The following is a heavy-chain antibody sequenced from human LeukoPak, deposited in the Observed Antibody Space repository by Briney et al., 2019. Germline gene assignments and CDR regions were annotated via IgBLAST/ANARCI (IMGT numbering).Heavy chain of an antibody. V-gene: IGHV3-23*01. CDR2: ISGSGGST. D-gene: IGHD3-22*01. Sequence: GGSLRLSCAASGFTFSSCAMTWVRQAPGKGLEWVSGISGSGGSTYYADSVKGRFTISRDNSKNTLYLQMNSLRAEDTAVYYCAKDYYDSSGYPSYLDYWGQGTLVTVSS. CDR3: AKDYYDSSGYPSYLDY. J-gene: IGHJ4*02. CDR1: GFTFSSCA.